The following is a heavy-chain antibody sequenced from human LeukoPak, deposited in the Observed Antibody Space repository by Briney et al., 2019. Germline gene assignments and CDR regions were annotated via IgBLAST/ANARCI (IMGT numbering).Heavy chain of an antibody. J-gene: IGHJ5*02. CDR2: IYYGGST. Sequence: SLTCAVYGGSFSGYYWGWIRQPPGKGLEWMASIYYGGSTYYNPSLKSRVTISVETYKKQYALKGRSVAAADTAVYYCARLRAGTPYNWFDPWGQGALVTVSS. CDR1: GGSFSGYY. D-gene: IGHD2-2*01. CDR3: ARLRAGTPYNWFDP. V-gene: IGHV4-34*01.